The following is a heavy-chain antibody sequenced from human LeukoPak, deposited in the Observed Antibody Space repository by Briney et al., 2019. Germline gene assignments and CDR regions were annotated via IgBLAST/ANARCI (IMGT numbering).Heavy chain of an antibody. V-gene: IGHV3-23*01. D-gene: IGHD4-17*01. CDR1: GFTFSSYA. CDR2: ISGSGGST. CDR3: AKAPRMTTVTTIDY. J-gene: IGHJ4*02. Sequence: GGPLRLSCAASGFTFSSYAMSWVRQAPGKGLEWVSAISGSGGSTYYADSVKGRFTISRDNSKNTLYLQMNSLRAEDTAVYYCAKAPRMTTVTTIDYWGQGTRVTVSS.